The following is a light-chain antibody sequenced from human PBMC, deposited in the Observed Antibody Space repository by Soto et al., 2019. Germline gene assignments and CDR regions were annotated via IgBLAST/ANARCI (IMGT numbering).Light chain of an antibody. CDR3: SSYTGSSNV. V-gene: IGLV2-8*01. J-gene: IGLJ1*01. CDR2: EVN. Sequence: QSALTQPPSASSSPGQSVAISCTGTSSDVGGYNYVSWYQQHPGKAPKLMIYEVNKRPSGVPDRFSGSKSGNTASLTVSGLQAEDEADYYCSSYTGSSNVFGTGTKVTVL. CDR1: SSDVGGYNY.